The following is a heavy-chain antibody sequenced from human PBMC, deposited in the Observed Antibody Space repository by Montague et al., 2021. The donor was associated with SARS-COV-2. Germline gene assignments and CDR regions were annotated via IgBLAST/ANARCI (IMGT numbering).Heavy chain of an antibody. V-gene: IGHV3-30-3*01. CDR3: AREGYSGYDYPFYYYYAMDV. J-gene: IGHJ6*02. CDR1: GFPFSSYA. CDR2: ISYDGSNK. D-gene: IGHD5-12*01. Sequence: SRSLSLSASGFPFSSYAMHWVRQAPGKGLEWVAVISYDGSNKYYADSVKGRFTISRDNSKNTLYLQMNSLRAEDTAVCYCAREGYSGYDYPFYYYYAMDVWGQGTTVTVSS.